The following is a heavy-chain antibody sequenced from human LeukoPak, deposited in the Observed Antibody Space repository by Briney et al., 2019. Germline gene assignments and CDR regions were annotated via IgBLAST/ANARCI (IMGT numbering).Heavy chain of an antibody. J-gene: IGHJ4*02. V-gene: IGHV3-30*04. CDR3: ARVTLGYSSHEDLDLVYYFDY. D-gene: IGHD2-15*01. CDR2: MSFDGSKT. CDR1: GSTFRRNA. Sequence: PGGSLRLSCAASGSTFRRNAMHWVRQAPGKGLEWVAVMSFDGSKTYYADSVKGRFTISRDNSKNTVFLQMNSLRPEDTAVYYCARVTLGYSSHEDLDLVYYFDYWGQGTLVTVSS.